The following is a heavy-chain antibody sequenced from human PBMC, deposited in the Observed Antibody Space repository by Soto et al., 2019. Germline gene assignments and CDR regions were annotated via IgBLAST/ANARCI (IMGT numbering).Heavy chain of an antibody. CDR2: IYYSGST. J-gene: IGHJ4*02. Sequence: SETLSLSCTVSGGSVRSSTYYWGWIRQSPGKELEWIGSIYYSGSTYYNPSLKSRVTISVDTSKNHFSLKLSSVTAVDTAVYYCARHLGEGYFDYWGQGTLVTVSS. CDR3: ARHLGEGYFDY. CDR1: GGSVRSSTYY. V-gene: IGHV4-39*01.